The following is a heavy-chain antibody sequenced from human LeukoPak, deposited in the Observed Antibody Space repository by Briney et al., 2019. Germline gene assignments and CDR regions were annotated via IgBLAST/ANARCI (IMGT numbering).Heavy chain of an antibody. V-gene: IGHV5-51*01. Sequence: GESLKISCKGSGYNFANYWIGWVRQMPGRGLEWLGIIYPGDSDTRYSPSFQGQVTISADKPISTAYPQWSSLKASDTAMYYCARRINREYFDYWGQGTLVTVSS. CDR1: GYNFANYW. J-gene: IGHJ4*02. CDR3: ARRINREYFDY. D-gene: IGHD1-26*01. CDR2: IYPGDSDT.